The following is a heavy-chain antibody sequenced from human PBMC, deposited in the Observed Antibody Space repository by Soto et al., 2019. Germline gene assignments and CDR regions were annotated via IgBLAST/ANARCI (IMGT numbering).Heavy chain of an antibody. CDR1: GFTFTNYG. V-gene: IGHV3-33*01. CDR3: TRDPYGGSRYYFDS. CDR2: IWYDGSNK. J-gene: IGHJ4*02. D-gene: IGHD1-26*01. Sequence: QVQLVESGGCVVQPGRSLSLSCAASGFTFTNYGMHWVRQAPGKGLEWVAVIWYDGSNKYYADSVKGRFTISKDNSQNTLYLQMNNLRAEDTAMYYCTRDPYGGSRYYFDSWGQGTLVTVSS.